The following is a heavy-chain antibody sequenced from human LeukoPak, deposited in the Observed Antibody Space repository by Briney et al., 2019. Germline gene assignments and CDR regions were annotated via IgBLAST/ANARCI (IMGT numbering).Heavy chain of an antibody. CDR2: ISYDGSNK. D-gene: IGHD3-22*01. CDR3: AKALNYYDRAYDM. Sequence: GRSLRLSCAASGFSFSSYGMHWVRPAPGKGLEWVAVISYDGSNKYYADSVKGRFTISRDNSKNTLHMQMNTLRAEDTAMYYCAKALNYYDRAYDMWGQGTVVTVSS. J-gene: IGHJ3*02. V-gene: IGHV3-30*18. CDR1: GFSFSSYG.